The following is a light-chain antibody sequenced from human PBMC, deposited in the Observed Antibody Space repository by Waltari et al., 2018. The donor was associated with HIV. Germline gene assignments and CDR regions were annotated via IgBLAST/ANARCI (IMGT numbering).Light chain of an antibody. CDR2: EVK. V-gene: IGLV2-8*01. CDR3: SSNAITFEI. CDR1: STDIGSNNY. J-gene: IGLJ2*01. Sequence: QSALTQPPSASGSPGQSVTISCTGSSTDIGSNNYVSWFQQYPGKSPNLIIYEVKERPSGVPDRFSGSKSGNTASLTVAGLQADDEADYYCSSNAITFEIFGGGTKLTV.